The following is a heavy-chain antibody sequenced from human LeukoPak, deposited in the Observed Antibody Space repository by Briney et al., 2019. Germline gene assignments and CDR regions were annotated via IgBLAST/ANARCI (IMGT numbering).Heavy chain of an antibody. Sequence: GGSLRLSCAASGFTFSSYGMHWGRQAPGKGLEWVAVISYDGSNKYYADSVKGRFTISRDNSKNTLYLQMNSLRAEDTAVYYCAKVGATNYYYYGMDVWGQGTTVTVSS. D-gene: IGHD1-26*01. CDR3: AKVGATNYYYYGMDV. V-gene: IGHV3-30*18. J-gene: IGHJ6*02. CDR1: GFTFSSYG. CDR2: ISYDGSNK.